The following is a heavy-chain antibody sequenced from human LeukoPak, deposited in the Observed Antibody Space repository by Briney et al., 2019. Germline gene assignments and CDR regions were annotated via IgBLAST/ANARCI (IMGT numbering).Heavy chain of an antibody. Sequence: GGSLRLSCAASGFTFSTYAMSWVRQAPGKGPEWVSAISGSASFAYYADSVKGRFTISRDNSKNTLYLQMDSLRAEDTAVYYCAKAVASGRSFDYWGQGTLVSDSS. D-gene: IGHD6-19*01. V-gene: IGHV3-23*01. J-gene: IGHJ4*02. CDR1: GFTFSTYA. CDR2: ISGSASFA. CDR3: AKAVASGRSFDY.